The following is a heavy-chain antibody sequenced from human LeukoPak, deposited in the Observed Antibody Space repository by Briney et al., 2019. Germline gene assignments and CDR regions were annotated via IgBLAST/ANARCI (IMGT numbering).Heavy chain of an antibody. V-gene: IGHV4-34*01. J-gene: IGHJ4*02. D-gene: IGHD2-21*02. CDR1: VGFLTGYY. CDR3: ARGPPYIVVVTAIGFFDY. CDR2: MNHSGST. Sequence: SETLFLTCAVYVGFLTGYYCGWIRHPPWKGLEWIGVMNHSGSTNYNPSLKSRVTISVDTSKNQFSLKLSSVTAADTAVYYCARGPPYIVVVTAIGFFDYWGQGTLVTVSS.